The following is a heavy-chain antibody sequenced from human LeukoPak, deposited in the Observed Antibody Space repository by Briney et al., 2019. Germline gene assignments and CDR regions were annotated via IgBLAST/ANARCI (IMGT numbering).Heavy chain of an antibody. V-gene: IGHV3-9*01. Sequence: GRSLRLSCAASGFTFDDYAMHWVRHAPGKGLEWVSGISWNSGSIGYADSVKGRFTISRDNAKNSLYLQMNSLRAEDTALYYCAKDTGLVAAAGVFDYWGQGTLVTVSS. CDR1: GFTFDDYA. CDR3: AKDTGLVAAAGVFDY. D-gene: IGHD6-13*01. J-gene: IGHJ4*02. CDR2: ISWNSGSI.